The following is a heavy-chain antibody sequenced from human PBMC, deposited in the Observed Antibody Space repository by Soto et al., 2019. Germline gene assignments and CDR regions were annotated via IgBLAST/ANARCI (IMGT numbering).Heavy chain of an antibody. D-gene: IGHD3-3*01. Sequence: EVQLVESGGGLVRPGGSLRLSCAASGFTVSSFYMTWVRQAPGKGLQWVAVISSGGSTYYADCVKGRFTISRDNSKNTLYLEMNSLRAEDTAVYYCARDTFGGAYDFLHGGQGTLVTVSS. V-gene: IGHV3-66*01. J-gene: IGHJ4*02. CDR2: ISSGGST. CDR1: GFTVSSFY. CDR3: ARDTFGGAYDFLH.